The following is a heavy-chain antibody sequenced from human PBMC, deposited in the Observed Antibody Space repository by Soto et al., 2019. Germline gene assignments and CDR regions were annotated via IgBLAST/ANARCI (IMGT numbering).Heavy chain of an antibody. CDR1: GFTFSSYA. Sequence: PGRSLRLSCAASGFTFSSYAMSWVRQAPGKGLEWVSLITATGSFIYQADSVKGRFTISRDNAKNSLYLQMNSLRDEDTAVYYCARDLPRARDYAMDVWGQGTTVSVSS. V-gene: IGHV3-21*06. J-gene: IGHJ6*02. CDR2: ITATGSFI. CDR3: ARDLPRARDYAMDV. D-gene: IGHD2-2*01.